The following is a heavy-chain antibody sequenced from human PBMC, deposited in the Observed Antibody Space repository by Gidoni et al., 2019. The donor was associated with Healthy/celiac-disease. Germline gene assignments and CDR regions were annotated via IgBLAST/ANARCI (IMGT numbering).Heavy chain of an antibody. Sequence: EVQLVESGGGLVQPGGSLRLSCAASGFTFTRYAMSWVRQAPGKGLEWVAAISGSVGSTYYADSVKGRFTISRDNSKNTLYLQMNSLRAEDTAVYYCAKGAASWYGSYNWFDPWGQGTLVTVSS. CDR2: ISGSVGST. V-gene: IGHV3-23*04. D-gene: IGHD6-13*01. J-gene: IGHJ5*02. CDR3: AKGAASWYGSYNWFDP. CDR1: GFTFTRYA.